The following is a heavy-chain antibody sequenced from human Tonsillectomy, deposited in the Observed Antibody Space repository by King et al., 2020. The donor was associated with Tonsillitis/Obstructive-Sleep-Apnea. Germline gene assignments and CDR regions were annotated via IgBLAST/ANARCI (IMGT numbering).Heavy chain of an antibody. CDR1: GFTFSSYA. CDR2: ISGSGGST. J-gene: IGHJ5*02. CDR3: AKGVQYYGAGMSPNNWFDP. D-gene: IGHD3-10*01. Sequence: VQLVESGGGLVQPGGSLRLSCAASGFTFSSYAMSWVRQAPGKGLEWVSAISGSGGSTYYADSVKGRFTISRDNSKNTLYLQMNSLRAEDTAGYYCAKGVQYYGAGMSPNNWFDPWGQGTLVTVSS. V-gene: IGHV3-23*04.